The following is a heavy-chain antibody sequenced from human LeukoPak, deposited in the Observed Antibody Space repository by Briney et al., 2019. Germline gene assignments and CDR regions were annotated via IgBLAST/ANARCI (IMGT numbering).Heavy chain of an antibody. J-gene: IGHJ4*02. V-gene: IGHV3-30-3*01. Sequence: GGSLRLSCAASGFTFSNYAVHWARQAPGKGLEWVAFISHDRSNNCHADSVKGRFTISRDNSKNTLYLQMNSLADEDTAVYYCARDLSGSYMSDYWGREPWSPSPQ. CDR3: ARDLSGSYMSDY. CDR1: GFTFSNYA. CDR2: ISHDRSNN. D-gene: IGHD3-10*01.